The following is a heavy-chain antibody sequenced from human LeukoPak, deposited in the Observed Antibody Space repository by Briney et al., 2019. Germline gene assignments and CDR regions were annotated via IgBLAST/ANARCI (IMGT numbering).Heavy chain of an antibody. J-gene: IGHJ6*03. CDR2: IYYSGST. CDR1: GGSIRSGGYS. Sequence: SETLSLTCVVSGGSIRSGGYSWSWIRQPPGKGLEWIGYIYYSGSTYYNPSLKSRVTISVDTSKNQFSLKLSSVTAADTAVYYCARETSQKGAHYMDVWGKGTTITISS. V-gene: IGHV4-30-4*07. D-gene: IGHD3-16*01. CDR3: ARETSQKGAHYMDV.